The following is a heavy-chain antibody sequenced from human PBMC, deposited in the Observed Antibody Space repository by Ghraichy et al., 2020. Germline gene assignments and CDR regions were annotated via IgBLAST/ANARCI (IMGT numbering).Heavy chain of an antibody. CDR2: IKGDDSST. V-gene: IGHV3-74*01. D-gene: IGHD7-27*01. CDR1: GFTFSPYW. Sequence: GESLNISCAASGFTFSPYWMYWVRQAPGKGLVWVSLIKGDDSSTVYADSVKGRFTISRDNAKNTLYLQLNSLRAEDTAVYYCARSSWGQDSWGQGTLVTVSS. J-gene: IGHJ4*02. CDR3: ARSSWGQDS.